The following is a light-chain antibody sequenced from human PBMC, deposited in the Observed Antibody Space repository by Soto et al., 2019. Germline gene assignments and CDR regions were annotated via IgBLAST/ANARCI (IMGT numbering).Light chain of an antibody. Sequence: DIRMTQSPSSLSASLGDRVTITCRASQTISTCVTWYQQKTGKAPKALISDASTLQSGVPSRCSGSGSGTDFTLIISSLQPEDVATYYCQQSFASLLSFGGGTQVEIK. CDR2: DAS. V-gene: IGKV1-39*01. J-gene: IGKJ4*01. CDR1: QTISTC. CDR3: QQSFASLLS.